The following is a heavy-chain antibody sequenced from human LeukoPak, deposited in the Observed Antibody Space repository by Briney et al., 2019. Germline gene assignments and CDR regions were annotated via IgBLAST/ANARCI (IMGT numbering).Heavy chain of an antibody. Sequence: GGSLRLSCAASGLTLSSYWMHWVRQAPGKGLVWASRINSDGSSTRYADSVKGRFTISRDNAKNTLYLQMNSLRAEDTAVYYCAELTSMVEQYWGQGTLVTVSS. CDR3: AELTSMVEQY. CDR2: INSDGSST. V-gene: IGHV3-74*01. CDR1: GLTLSSYW. J-gene: IGHJ4*02. D-gene: IGHD3-10*01.